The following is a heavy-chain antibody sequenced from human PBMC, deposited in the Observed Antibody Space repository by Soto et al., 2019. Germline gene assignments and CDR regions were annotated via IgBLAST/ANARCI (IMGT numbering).Heavy chain of an antibody. J-gene: IGHJ5*02. CDR1: GYTFTNYA. D-gene: IGHD3-10*01. V-gene: IGHV1-3*01. CDR3: ARGVGSGTYYNQYNWFDP. CDR2: INADNGNT. Sequence: ASVKVSCKASGYTFTNYAMHWVRQAPGQRLEWMGWINADNGNTKHAQKFQGRVTMTTDTSTSTAYMELRSLRSDDTAVYYCARGVGSGTYYNQYNWFDPWGQGTLVTVSS.